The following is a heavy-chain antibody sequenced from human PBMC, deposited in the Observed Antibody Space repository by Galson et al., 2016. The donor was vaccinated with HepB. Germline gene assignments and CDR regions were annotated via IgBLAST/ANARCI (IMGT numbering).Heavy chain of an antibody. CDR3: ASRRDYLDSDGYGFDS. D-gene: IGHD3-22*01. V-gene: IGHV4-39*06. CDR1: GGSVISPTYY. Sequence: SETLSLTCSVSGGSVISPTYYWGWFRQPPGKGLEWIGSIHYSGRADYNPSLKSRLATSVDTSKNHFALELRSVAAADTATYYCASRRDYLDSDGYGFDSWGQGTLVTVSS. J-gene: IGHJ5*01. CDR2: IHYSGRA.